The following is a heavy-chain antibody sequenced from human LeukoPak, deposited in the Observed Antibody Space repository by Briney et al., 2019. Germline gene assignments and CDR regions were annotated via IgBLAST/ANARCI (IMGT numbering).Heavy chain of an antibody. CDR2: ISSSSSYI. Sequence: GGSLRLSCAASGFTFSSYSMNWVRQAPGKGLEWVSSISSSSSYIYYADSVKGRFTIFRDNAKNSLYLQMNSLRAEDTAVYYCAREGVVVPAAPLDYWGQGTLVTVSS. J-gene: IGHJ4*02. CDR1: GFTFSSYS. D-gene: IGHD2-2*01. V-gene: IGHV3-21*01. CDR3: AREGVVVPAAPLDY.